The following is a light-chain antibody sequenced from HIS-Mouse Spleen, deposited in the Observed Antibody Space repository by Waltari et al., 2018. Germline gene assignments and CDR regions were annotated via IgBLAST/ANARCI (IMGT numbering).Light chain of an antibody. Sequence: SYELTQPPSVSVSPGQTARITCSGDALPKKYAYWYQQKSGQAPVLVIYEDSKRPSGIPERFSGSSSGTIATLTISGAQVVDEADYYCYSTDSSGNHRVFGGGTKLTVL. V-gene: IGLV3-10*01. CDR2: EDS. CDR1: ALPKKY. CDR3: YSTDSSGNHRV. J-gene: IGLJ2*01.